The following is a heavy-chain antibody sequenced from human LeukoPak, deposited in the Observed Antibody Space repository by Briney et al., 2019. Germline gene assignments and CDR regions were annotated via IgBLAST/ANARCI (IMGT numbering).Heavy chain of an antibody. J-gene: IGHJ5*02. CDR1: GGSISSYY. V-gene: IGHV4-59*01. Sequence: SETLSLTCTVSGGSISSYYWSWIRQPPGKGLEWIGYIYYSGSTNYNPSLKSRVTISVDTSKNQFSLKLSSVTAADTAVYYCARDSNPTYYYDSSGYYPNWFDPWGQGTLVTVSS. CDR3: ARDSNPTYYYDSSGYYPNWFDP. D-gene: IGHD3-22*01. CDR2: IYYSGST.